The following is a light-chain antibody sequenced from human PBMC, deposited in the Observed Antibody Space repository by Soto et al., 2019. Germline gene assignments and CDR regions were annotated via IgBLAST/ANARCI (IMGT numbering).Light chain of an antibody. J-gene: IGKJ5*01. CDR3: QQRRSWIT. CDR1: QSVDTF. V-gene: IGKV3-11*01. Sequence: EIVMTQSPATLSLSPGGRASISCRANQSVDTFLAWYQPKPGQPPGLLIFDASSRAAGAPARCSGSGSGTDFILTISSLSPEDFAVYYCQQRRSWITFGQGTRLEI. CDR2: DAS.